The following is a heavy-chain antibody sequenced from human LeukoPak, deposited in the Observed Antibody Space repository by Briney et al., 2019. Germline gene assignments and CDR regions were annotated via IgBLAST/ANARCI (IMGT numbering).Heavy chain of an antibody. Sequence: GGSLRLSCAASGFTFSTYSMNWVRQAPGKGPEWVSGVTPNGITTYYANSVKGRFTISRDNSKNTVYLQLNSLRAEDTAVYYCATTGPYYYGSGRTSYYYYMDVWGKGTTVTISS. CDR2: VTPNGITT. V-gene: IGHV3-NL1*01. J-gene: IGHJ6*03. CDR3: ATTGPYYYGSGRTSYYYYMDV. CDR1: GFTFSTYS. D-gene: IGHD3-10*01.